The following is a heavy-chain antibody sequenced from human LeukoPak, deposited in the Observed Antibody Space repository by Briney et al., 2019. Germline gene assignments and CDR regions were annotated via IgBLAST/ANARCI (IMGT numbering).Heavy chain of an antibody. Sequence: PGGSLRLSCTASGFTFSNHGMNWVRQAPGKGLEWISYISSTSTDIYYVDSVKGRFTISRDNAMNSLYLQMNSLRPEDTSIYYCARRGPYFDYWGQGILVTVSS. V-gene: IGHV3-21*05. J-gene: IGHJ4*02. CDR1: GFTFSNHG. CDR3: ARRGPYFDY. CDR2: ISSTSTDI. D-gene: IGHD3-10*01.